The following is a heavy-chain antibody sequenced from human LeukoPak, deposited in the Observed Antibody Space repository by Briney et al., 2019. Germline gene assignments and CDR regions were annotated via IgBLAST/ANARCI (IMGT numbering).Heavy chain of an antibody. D-gene: IGHD5-18*01. CDR2: MNPNSGNT. V-gene: IGHV1-8*01. Sequence: ASVKVSCKASGYTFTSYDINWVRQATGQGLEWMGWMNPNSGNTGYAQKLQGRVTMTRNTSVSTAYMELSSLRSEDTAVYYCARGIRYSYAHWGQGTLVTVSS. CDR3: ARGIRYSYAH. CDR1: GYTFTSYD. J-gene: IGHJ4*02.